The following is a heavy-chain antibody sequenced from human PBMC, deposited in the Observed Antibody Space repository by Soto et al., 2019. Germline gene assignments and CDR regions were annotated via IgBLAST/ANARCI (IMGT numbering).Heavy chain of an antibody. CDR1: GYSFTSYW. V-gene: IGHV5-51*01. J-gene: IGHJ6*02. Sequence: RGESLKISCKGSGYSFTSYWIGWVRQMPGKGLEWMGIIYPGDSDTRYSPSFQGQVTISADKSISTAYLQWSSLKASDTAMYYCARHGGAIVVVPAAYTYYYGMDVWGQGTTVTVSS. D-gene: IGHD2-2*01. CDR3: ARHGGAIVVVPAAYTYYYGMDV. CDR2: IYPGDSDT.